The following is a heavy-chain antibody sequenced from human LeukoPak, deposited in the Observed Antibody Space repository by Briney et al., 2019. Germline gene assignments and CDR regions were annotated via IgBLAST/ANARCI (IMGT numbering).Heavy chain of an antibody. CDR3: ARETSHFDY. CDR2: TYYRSKWYN. J-gene: IGHJ4*02. V-gene: IGHV6-1*01. CDR1: GDSVCSNGAA. Sequence: SQTLSLTCVISGDSVCSNGAAWNWIRQSPWRGLEWLGRTYYRSKWYNDYAVSVKSRITINPDTSKNQFFLQLNSVTPEDTAVYYCARETSHFDYWGQGTLVTVSS.